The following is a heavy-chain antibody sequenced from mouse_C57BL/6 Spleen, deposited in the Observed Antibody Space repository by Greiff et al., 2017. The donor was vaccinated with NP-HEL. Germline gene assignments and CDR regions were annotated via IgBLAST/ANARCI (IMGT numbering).Heavy chain of an antibody. CDR3: AREALAYYSNLYAMDY. D-gene: IGHD2-5*01. Sequence: EVQLVESGGGLVKPGGSLKLSCAASGFTFSSYAMSWVRPTPEKRLEWVATISDGGSYTYYPDNVKGRFTISRDNAKNNLYLQMSHLKSEDTAMYYCAREALAYYSNLYAMDYWGQGTSVTVSS. V-gene: IGHV5-4*01. J-gene: IGHJ4*01. CDR1: GFTFSSYA. CDR2: ISDGGSYT.